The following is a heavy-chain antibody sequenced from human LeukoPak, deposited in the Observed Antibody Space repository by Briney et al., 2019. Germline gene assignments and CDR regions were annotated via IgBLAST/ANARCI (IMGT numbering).Heavy chain of an antibody. CDR3: ARDSPGYYGSGSYYFDY. V-gene: IGHV4-61*02. CDR1: GGSISSGSYY. Sequence: PSETLSLTCTVSGGSISSGSYYWSWIRQPAGKGLEWIGRIYTSGSTNYSPSLKSRVTISVDTSKNQFSLKLSSVTAADTAVYYCARDSPGYYGSGSYYFDYWGQGTLVTVS. D-gene: IGHD3-10*01. J-gene: IGHJ4*02. CDR2: IYTSGST.